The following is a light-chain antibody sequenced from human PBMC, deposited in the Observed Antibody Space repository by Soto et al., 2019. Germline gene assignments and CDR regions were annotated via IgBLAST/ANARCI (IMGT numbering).Light chain of an antibody. CDR3: SLYTSSSTSYV. Sequence: QSVLTQPASGSGSPGQSITISCTGTSSDVGGYNYVSWYQQHPGKAPKLMIYEVSHRPSGVSNRFSGSKSGNTASLTISGLQAEDEADYHCSLYTSSSTSYVFGTGTKLTVL. CDR2: EVS. J-gene: IGLJ1*01. V-gene: IGLV2-14*01. CDR1: SSDVGGYNY.